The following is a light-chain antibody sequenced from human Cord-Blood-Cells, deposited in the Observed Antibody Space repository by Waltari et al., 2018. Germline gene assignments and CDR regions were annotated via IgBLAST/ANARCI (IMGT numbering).Light chain of an antibody. CDR2: QDS. V-gene: IGLV3-1*01. J-gene: IGLJ3*02. Sequence: SYELTQPPSVSVSPGQTASITCSGDKLGDKYACWYQQKPGQSPVLVIYQDSKRPSGIPERFSGSNSGNTATLTISGTQAMDEADYYCCSYAGSYTWVFGVGTKLTVL. CDR3: CSYAGSYTWV. CDR1: KLGDKY.